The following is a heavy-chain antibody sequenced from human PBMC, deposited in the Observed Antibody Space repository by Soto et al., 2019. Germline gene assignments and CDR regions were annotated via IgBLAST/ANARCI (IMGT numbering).Heavy chain of an antibody. J-gene: IGHJ4*02. CDR2: ISPYNDKT. V-gene: IGHV1-18*01. D-gene: IGHD1-26*01. CDR3: VRGDLGYGGSYDEVDYFDY. Sequence: GASVKVSCKASGYSFASYRINWVRRAPGQGLEWMGWISPYNDKTNYAQKFQGRVTMTTDTSTTTVHMELRSLRSDDTAMYYCVRGDLGYGGSYDEVDYFDYWGQGTLVTVSS. CDR1: GYSFASYR.